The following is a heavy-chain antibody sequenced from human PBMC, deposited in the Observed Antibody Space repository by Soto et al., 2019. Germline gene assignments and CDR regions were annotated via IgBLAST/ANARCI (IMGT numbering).Heavy chain of an antibody. CDR2: ISYDGSNK. CDR1: GFTFSSYG. Sequence: GGSLRLSCAASGFTFSSYGMHWVRQAPGKGLEWVAVISYDGSNKYYADSVKGRFTISRDNSKNTLYLQMNSLRAEDTAVYYCAKSYYDSSGYYSSAFDYWGQGTLVTVSS. D-gene: IGHD3-22*01. J-gene: IGHJ4*02. V-gene: IGHV3-30*18. CDR3: AKSYYDSSGYYSSAFDY.